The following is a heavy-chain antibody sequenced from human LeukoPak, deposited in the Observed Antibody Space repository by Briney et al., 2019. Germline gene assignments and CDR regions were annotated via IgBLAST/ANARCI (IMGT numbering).Heavy chain of an antibody. CDR2: IIPIFGTA. V-gene: IGHV1-69*13. CDR1: GGTFSSYA. D-gene: IGHD6-19*01. CDR3: ARSIPVAGTFRTWFAP. J-gene: IGHJ5*02. Sequence: ASVKVSCKASGGTFSSYAISWVRQAPGQGLEWMGGIIPIFGTANYAQKVQGRVTITADESTSTAYMELSSLRSEDTAVYYCARSIPVAGTFRTWFAPWGQGTLVTVSS.